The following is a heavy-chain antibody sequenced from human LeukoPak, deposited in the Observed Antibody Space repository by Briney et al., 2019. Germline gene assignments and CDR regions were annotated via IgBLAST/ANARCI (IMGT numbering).Heavy chain of an antibody. D-gene: IGHD6-19*01. CDR3: ATSVTGYSSRFYY. V-gene: IGHV3-11*04. CDR2: ISSSGSTI. J-gene: IGHJ4*02. Sequence: GGSLRLSCAASGFTFSDYYMSWIRQAPGKGLEWVSYISSSGSTIYYADSVKGRFTISRDNAKNSLYLQMNSLRAEDTAVYYCATSVTGYSSRFYYWGQGTLVTVSP. CDR1: GFTFSDYY.